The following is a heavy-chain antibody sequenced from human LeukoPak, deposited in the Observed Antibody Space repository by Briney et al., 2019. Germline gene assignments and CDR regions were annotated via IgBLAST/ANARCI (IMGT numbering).Heavy chain of an antibody. CDR2: ISGSGGGT. J-gene: IGHJ3*02. V-gene: IGHV3-23*01. CDR1: GFTFSSYA. D-gene: IGHD3-3*01. Sequence: PGGSLRLSCAASGFTFSSYAMSWVRQAPGKGLEWVSAISGSGGGTYYADSEKGRCTISRDTSKNTLYLQMNSLRAEGTAGYFCAKEEPYYDFWSGYPHAFNIWRQGTMVTVSS. CDR3: AKEEPYYDFWSGYPHAFNI.